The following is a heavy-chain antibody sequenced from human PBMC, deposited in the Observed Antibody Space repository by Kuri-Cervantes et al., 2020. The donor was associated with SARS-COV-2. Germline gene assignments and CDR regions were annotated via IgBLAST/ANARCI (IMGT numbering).Heavy chain of an antibody. D-gene: IGHD6-19*01. V-gene: IGHV3-7*03. CDR3: ATGSTSGWYRRDFDF. J-gene: IGHJ4*02. CDR2: INQDGSEK. CDR1: GFIFNDYW. Sequence: GESLKISCAASGFIFNDYWMSWVRQAPGKGLEWVANINQDGSEKYCVDSVKGRFTISRDNAKNSLYLQMNSLKTEDTAVYYCATGSTSGWYRRDFDFWGLGTLVTVSS.